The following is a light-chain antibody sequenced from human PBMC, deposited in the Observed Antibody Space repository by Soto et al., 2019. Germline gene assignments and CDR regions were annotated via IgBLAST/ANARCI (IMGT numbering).Light chain of an antibody. Sequence: EIVLTQSPGTLSLSPWERATLSCMASQSVSSSYLAWYQQKPGQAPRLLIYDTSTRATGIPARFSGSGSGTDFTLTISSLEPEDFAVYYCQQRSNWPGTFGGGTKVDI. CDR1: QSVSSSY. J-gene: IGKJ4*01. V-gene: IGKV3D-20*02. CDR2: DTS. CDR3: QQRSNWPGT.